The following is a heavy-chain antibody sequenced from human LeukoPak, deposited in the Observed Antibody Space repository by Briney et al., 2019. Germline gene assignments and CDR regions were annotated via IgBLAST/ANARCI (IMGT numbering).Heavy chain of an antibody. J-gene: IGHJ4*02. CDR3: ATRRDGYPPGGDY. CDR1: GGTFSIYA. D-gene: IGHD5-24*01. CDR2: IIPILGIA. Sequence: ASVKVSCKASGGTFSIYAISWVRQAPGQGLEWMGRIIPILGIANYAQKFQGRVTITADKSTSTAYMELSSLRSEDTAVYYCATRRDGYPPGGDYWGQGTLVTVSS. V-gene: IGHV1-69*04.